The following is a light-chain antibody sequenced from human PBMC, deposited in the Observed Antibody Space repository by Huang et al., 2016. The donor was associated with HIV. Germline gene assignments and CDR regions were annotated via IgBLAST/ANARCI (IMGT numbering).Light chain of an antibody. J-gene: IGKJ5*01. V-gene: IGKV3-15*01. Sequence: EIVMTQSPATLSLSPGERATLSFRASQSVRGLLARFQQRPGQAPMLRFYGSSIRATVVPARIRASVSETEFTLTSGSLQSEDFAVYDCQQYLQWPPVTFGQGTRLE. CDR2: GSS. CDR3: QQYLQWPPVT. CDR1: QSVRGL.